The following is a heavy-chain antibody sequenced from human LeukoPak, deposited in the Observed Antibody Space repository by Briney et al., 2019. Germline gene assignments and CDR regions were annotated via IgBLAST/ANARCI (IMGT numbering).Heavy chain of an antibody. CDR1: GFTFSSYG. CDR3: ARGVGVSSSPGDY. Sequence: GGSLRLSCAASGFTFSSYGMHWVRQAPGKGLEWVAVIWYDGSNKYYADSVKGQFTISRDNSKNTLYLQMNSLRAEDTAVYYCARGVGVSSSPGDYWGQGTLVTVSS. V-gene: IGHV3-33*01. D-gene: IGHD2/OR15-2a*01. CDR2: IWYDGSNK. J-gene: IGHJ4*02.